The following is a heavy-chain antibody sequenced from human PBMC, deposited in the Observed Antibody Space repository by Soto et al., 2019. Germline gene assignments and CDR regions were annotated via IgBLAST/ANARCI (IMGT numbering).Heavy chain of an antibody. D-gene: IGHD7-27*01. CDR1: GFTFSSYA. J-gene: IGHJ4*02. Sequence: QVQLVESGGGVVQPGRSLRLSCAASGFTFSSYAMHWVRQVPGKGLEWVAVVSYDGGSEYYADSVKGRFSISRDNSKNTLYLQMNSLRAEDTAVYYCARPTGSFDYWGQGTLVTVSS. V-gene: IGHV3-30-3*01. CDR3: ARPTGSFDY. CDR2: VSYDGGSE.